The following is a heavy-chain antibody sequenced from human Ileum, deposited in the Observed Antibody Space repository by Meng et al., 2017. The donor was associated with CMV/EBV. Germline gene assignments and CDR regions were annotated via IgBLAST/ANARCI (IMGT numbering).Heavy chain of an antibody. V-gene: IGHV1-46*01. CDR3: ARKFCSSSSSTSCSLDY. J-gene: IGHJ4*02. D-gene: IGHD2-2*01. Sequence: YTFTSFYIHWVRQAPGEGLEWMGMISPNGGNTNDARNVQGRVTMSRDTSTSTVYMELSSLRSGDTAVYYCARKFCSSSSSTSCSLDYWGQGTLVTVSS. CDR2: ISPNGGNT. CDR1: YTFTSFY.